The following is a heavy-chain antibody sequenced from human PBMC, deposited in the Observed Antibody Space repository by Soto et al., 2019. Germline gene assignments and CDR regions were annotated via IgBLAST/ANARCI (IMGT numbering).Heavy chain of an antibody. D-gene: IGHD6-13*01. CDR2: IYPGDPDT. V-gene: IGHV5-51*01. Sequence: PGESLKISCKGSGYTFSNHWIGWVRQMPGKGLEWMGIIYPGDPDTRYSPSFQGQVTISADKSISTAYLQWSSLTASDTAMYYCARPSSGWYGFDSWGQGTLVTVSS. J-gene: IGHJ4*02. CDR3: ARPSSGWYGFDS. CDR1: GYTFSNHW.